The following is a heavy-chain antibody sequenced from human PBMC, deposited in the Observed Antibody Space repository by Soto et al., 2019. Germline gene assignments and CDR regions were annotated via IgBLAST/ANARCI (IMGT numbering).Heavy chain of an antibody. CDR3: ARWSAAMDY. Sequence: SLRLSCAASGFSFSDYYMTWVRQAPGKGLEWVAYIEGSGSATFYAESVNGRFTISRDNAKNSLYLQMSSLRTDDTAMYYCARWSAAMDYWGQGILVTVSS. J-gene: IGHJ4*02. CDR2: IEGSGSAT. D-gene: IGHD2-2*01. V-gene: IGHV3-11*01. CDR1: GFSFSDYY.